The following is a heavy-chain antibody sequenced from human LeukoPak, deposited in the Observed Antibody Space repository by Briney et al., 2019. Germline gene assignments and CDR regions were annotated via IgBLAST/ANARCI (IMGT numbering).Heavy chain of an antibody. CDR1: GYTFTGYY. V-gene: IGHV1-2*02. CDR2: INPNSGGT. D-gene: IGHD1-26*01. CDR3: VRDPLGPPWDPFDY. J-gene: IGHJ4*02. Sequence: ASVKVSCKASGYTFTGYYMHWVRQAPGQGLEWMGWINPNSGGTNYAQKFQGRVTMTRDTSINTAYMELSRLRSDDTAVYYCVRDPLGPPWDPFDYWGQGTLVTVSS.